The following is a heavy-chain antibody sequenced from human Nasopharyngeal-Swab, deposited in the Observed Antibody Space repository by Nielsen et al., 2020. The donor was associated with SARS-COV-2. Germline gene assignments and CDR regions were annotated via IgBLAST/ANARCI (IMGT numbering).Heavy chain of an antibody. V-gene: IGHV4-34*01. J-gene: IGHJ6*03. CDR3: ARGARYSSSWYPSHYYMDV. D-gene: IGHD6-13*01. CDR2: INHSGST. Sequence: SQTFSLTSAVYGGSFRGYYWSWIRQPSGKGLEWIGEINHSGSTNYNPFLKSRVTISVDTSKSQFSLKLSAVTPADTAVYYCARGARYSSSWYPSHYYMDVWGKGTTVTVSS. CDR1: GGSFRGYY.